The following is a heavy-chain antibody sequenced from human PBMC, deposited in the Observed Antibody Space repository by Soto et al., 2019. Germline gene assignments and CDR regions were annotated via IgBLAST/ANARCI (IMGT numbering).Heavy chain of an antibody. CDR3: AKDLVVPAATPPREYYFDY. D-gene: IGHD2-2*01. CDR2: ISGSGGST. CDR1: GFTFSSYA. V-gene: IGHV3-23*01. J-gene: IGHJ4*02. Sequence: GGSLRLSCAASGFTFSSYAMSWVRQAPGKGLEWVSAISGSGGSTYYADSVKGRFTISRDNCKNTLYLQMNSLRAEDTAVYYCAKDLVVPAATPPREYYFDYWGKGNLVTVSS.